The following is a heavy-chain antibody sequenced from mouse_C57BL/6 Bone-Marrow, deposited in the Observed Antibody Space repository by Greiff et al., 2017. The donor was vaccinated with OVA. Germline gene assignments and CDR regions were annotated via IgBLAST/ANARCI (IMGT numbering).Heavy chain of an antibody. J-gene: IGHJ1*03. CDR3: ASIYYDYHWYFDV. V-gene: IGHV3-6*01. D-gene: IGHD2-4*01. CDR2: ICYDGSN. Sequence: EVQLQESGPGLVKPSQSLSLTCSVTGYSITSGYYWNWIRQFPGNKLEWMGYICYDGSNNYNPSLKNRISITRDTSKNQFFLKLISVTTVDTATYYCASIYYDYHWYFDVWGTGTTVTVSS. CDR1: GYSITSGYY.